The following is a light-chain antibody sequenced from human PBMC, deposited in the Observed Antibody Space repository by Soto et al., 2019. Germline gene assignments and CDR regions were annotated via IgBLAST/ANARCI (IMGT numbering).Light chain of an antibody. CDR1: QSVSSN. V-gene: IGKV3-15*01. J-gene: IGKJ1*01. Sequence: EIEMTQSPATLSVSPGERATLSCRASQSVSSNLAWYQQKPGQAPRLLIYGASTRATGIPARFSGSGSGTEFTLTISSLQSEDYSVYYCQQYNNGWTFGQGTKVEIK. CDR2: GAS. CDR3: QQYNNGWT.